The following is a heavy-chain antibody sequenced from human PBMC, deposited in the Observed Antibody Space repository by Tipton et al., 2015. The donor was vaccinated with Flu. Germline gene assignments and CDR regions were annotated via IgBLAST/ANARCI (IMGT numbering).Heavy chain of an antibody. CDR1: GGSISSSSYY. CDR2: IYYSGST. Sequence: LRLSCTVSGGSISSSSYYWGWIRQPPGKGLEWIGSIYYSGSTYYNPSLKSRVTISVDTSKNQFPLKLSSVTAADTAVYYCARDRGYSYGAWFDPWGQGTLVTVSS. CDR3: ARDRGYSYGAWFDP. D-gene: IGHD5-18*01. J-gene: IGHJ5*02. V-gene: IGHV4-39*06.